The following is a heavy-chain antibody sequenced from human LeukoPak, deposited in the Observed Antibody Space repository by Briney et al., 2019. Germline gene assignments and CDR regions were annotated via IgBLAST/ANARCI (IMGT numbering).Heavy chain of an antibody. V-gene: IGHV3-53*05. Sequence: PGGSLRLSCAASGFTVGSNYMTWVRQAPGKGLEWVSVIYSVGSIYYAESVKGRFTISRDNSKNTLYLQMNSLRAEDTAVYYCARANGQLWTTPDYWGQGTLVTISS. CDR3: ARANGQLWTTPDY. CDR1: GFTVGSNY. J-gene: IGHJ4*02. CDR2: IYSVGSI. D-gene: IGHD5-18*01.